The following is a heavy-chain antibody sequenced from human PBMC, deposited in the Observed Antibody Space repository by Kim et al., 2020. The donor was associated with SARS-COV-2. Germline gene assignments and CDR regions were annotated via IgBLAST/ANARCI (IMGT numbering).Heavy chain of an antibody. Sequence: ASVKVSCKASGYTFTTYDINWVRQATGQGLEWMGWMNPNSGNTGYAQKVQGRVTMTRNTSISTAYMELSSLRSEDTAVYYCSRGNVGSMVRDRVFDYWGQGTLVTVSS. J-gene: IGHJ4*02. CDR3: SRGNVGSMVRDRVFDY. D-gene: IGHD3-10*01. CDR1: GYTFTTYD. CDR2: MNPNSGNT. V-gene: IGHV1-8*01.